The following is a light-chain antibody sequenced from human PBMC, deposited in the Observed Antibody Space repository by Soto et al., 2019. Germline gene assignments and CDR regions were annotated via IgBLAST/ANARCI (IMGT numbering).Light chain of an antibody. Sequence: QSALTQPRSVSGSPGQSVAISCTGTSSDVGGYNYVSWYQQHPGKAPKVMIFDVNKRPPGVPDRFSGSKSGNTASLTISGLQAEDEADYYCCSYAGRYTYVFGTGTKVTVL. CDR3: CSYAGRYTYV. V-gene: IGLV2-11*01. CDR2: DVN. J-gene: IGLJ1*01. CDR1: SSDVGGYNY.